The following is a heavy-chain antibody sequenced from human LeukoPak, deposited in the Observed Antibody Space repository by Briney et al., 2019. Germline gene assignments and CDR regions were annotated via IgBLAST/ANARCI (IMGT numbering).Heavy chain of an antibody. J-gene: IGHJ4*02. CDR3: AKVGDNWDFDY. CDR1: GFTFSSYA. D-gene: IGHD1-1*01. V-gene: IGHV3-30*18. Sequence: GGSLRLSCAASGFTFSSYAMHWVRQAPGKGLEWVALISYDGSNKYYADSVKGRFTISRDNSKNTLYLQMNSLTTEDTAVCYCAKVGDNWDFDYWGQGTLVTVSS. CDR2: ISYDGSNK.